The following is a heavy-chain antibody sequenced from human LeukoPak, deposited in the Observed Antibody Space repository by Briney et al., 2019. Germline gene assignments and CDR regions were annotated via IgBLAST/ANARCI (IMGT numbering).Heavy chain of an antibody. V-gene: IGHV3-7*01. J-gene: IGHJ4*02. D-gene: IGHD2-15*01. CDR2: IKQDGSEE. Sequence: GGSLRLSCAASGFTFNNYWMTWVRQAPGKGLEWVANIKQDGSEEFYVDSVKGRFAISRDNAKNSLFLQMNSLRAEDTGVYYCPSGGWLDICGQGTLVTVSS. CDR3: PSGGWLDI. CDR1: GFTFNNYW.